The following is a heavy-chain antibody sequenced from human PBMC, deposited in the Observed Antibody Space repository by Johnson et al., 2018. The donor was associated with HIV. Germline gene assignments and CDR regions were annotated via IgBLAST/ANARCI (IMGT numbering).Heavy chain of an antibody. CDR1: GFTSSRYA. CDR2: LSGTGHSP. CDR3: AKDGPFGGNYLIGHDAFDI. J-gene: IGHJ3*02. V-gene: IGHV3-23*01. Sequence: VQLLESGGGLLQPGGSLRLPCAASGFTSSRYAMSWVRQAPGKGLEWVSALSGTGHSPYYADSVKGRSTISRDNSKNTLYLQMNSLRAEDTAVYYCAKDGPFGGNYLIGHDAFDIWGQGTMVTVSS. D-gene: IGHD1-7*01.